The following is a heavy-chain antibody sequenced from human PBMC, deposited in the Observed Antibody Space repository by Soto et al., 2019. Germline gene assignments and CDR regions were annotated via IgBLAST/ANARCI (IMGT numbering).Heavy chain of an antibody. V-gene: IGHV4-30-4*01. CDR3: ARAGGIQVWSEIDY. CDR1: GGSFTSGDYY. Sequence: SETQSLTCTVSGGSFTSGDYYWSWIRQPPGKGLEWIGYIYNSGSAYYNPSLKSRVTISVDTSKNQFSLKLNSITAADTAVYYCARAGGIQVWSEIDYWGQGILVTVSS. J-gene: IGHJ4*02. D-gene: IGHD5-18*01. CDR2: IYNSGSA.